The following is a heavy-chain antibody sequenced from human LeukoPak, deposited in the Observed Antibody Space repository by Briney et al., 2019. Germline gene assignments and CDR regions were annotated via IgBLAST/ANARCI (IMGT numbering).Heavy chain of an antibody. J-gene: IGHJ4*02. CDR3: ARVRRGSNYFEY. V-gene: IGHV4-39*01. CDR1: GGSISSSSYY. D-gene: IGHD3-16*01. CDR2: IHYSGST. Sequence: SETLSLTCTVSGGSISSSSYYWGWIRQPPGKGLEWIGSIHYSGSTFYNPSLKSRVTMSVDTSKNRFSLKLSSVTAADTAVYYCARVRRGSNYFEYWGQGTLVTVSS.